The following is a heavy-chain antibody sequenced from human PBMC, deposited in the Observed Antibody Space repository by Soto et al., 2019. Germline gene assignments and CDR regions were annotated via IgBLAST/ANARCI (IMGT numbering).Heavy chain of an antibody. CDR3: ARVGTSPYYMDV. J-gene: IGHJ6*03. CDR2: ISSSSSYI. V-gene: IGHV3-21*01. Sequence: PGGSLRLSCAASGFTFSSYSMNWVRQAPGKGLEWVSSISSSSSYIYYADSVKGRFTISRDNAKNSLYLQMNSLRAEDTAVYYCARVGTSPYYMDVWGKGTTVTVSS. CDR1: GFTFSSYS.